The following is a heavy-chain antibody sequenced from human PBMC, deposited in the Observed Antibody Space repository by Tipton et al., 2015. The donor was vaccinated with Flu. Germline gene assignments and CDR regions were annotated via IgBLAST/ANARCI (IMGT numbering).Heavy chain of an antibody. V-gene: IGHV3-48*01. CDR3: ARDGLMGDDYGEGWYFDL. CDR1: GFTFSSYS. J-gene: IGHJ2*01. CDR2: ISSSSSTI. D-gene: IGHD4-17*01. Sequence: SLRLSCAASGFTFSSYSMNWVRQAPGKGLEWVSYISSSSSTIYYADSVKGRFTISRDNAKNSLYLQMNSLRAEDTAVYYCARDGLMGDDYGEGWYFDLWGRGTLVTVSS.